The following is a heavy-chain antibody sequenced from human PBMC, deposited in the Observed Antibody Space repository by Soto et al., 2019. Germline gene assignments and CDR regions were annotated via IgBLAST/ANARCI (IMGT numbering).Heavy chain of an antibody. D-gene: IGHD4-17*01. J-gene: IGHJ4*02. CDR2: XYSGGXT. V-gene: IGHV3-66*01. CDR3: AREFGYGDYFDY. Sequence: XXSLRLSCAASRFTVSSNYMSWVRQAPGKGLEWVEAXYSGGXTYYAAYVKGXXTISRDNXXTTLYPQMNSLRAEDTAVYYCAREFGYGDYFDYWGQGTLVTVSS. CDR1: RFTVSSNY.